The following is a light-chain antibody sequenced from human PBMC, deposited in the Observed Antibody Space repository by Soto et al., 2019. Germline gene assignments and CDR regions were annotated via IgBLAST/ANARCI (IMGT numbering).Light chain of an antibody. CDR2: GAS. CDR3: QQYNNRWT. J-gene: IGKJ1*01. V-gene: IGKV3-15*01. Sequence: EIVMTQSPATLSVSPGERATLSCRASQSVSNNLAWYQKKPGQAPRLLIYGASTRAPGIPARFSGSGSGTEFTLTISSLQSEYFAVYYCQQYNNRWTFGQGTRVEIK. CDR1: QSVSNN.